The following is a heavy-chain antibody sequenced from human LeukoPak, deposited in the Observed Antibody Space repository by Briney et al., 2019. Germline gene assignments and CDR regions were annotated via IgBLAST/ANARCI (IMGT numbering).Heavy chain of an antibody. CDR2: IYYSGST. D-gene: IGHD3-10*01. J-gene: IGHJ4*02. CDR3: ARDIGAYGSGSEPLDY. CDR1: GGSISSGDYY. V-gene: IGHV4-30-4*08. Sequence: SETLSLTCTVSGGSISSGDYYWSWIRQPPGKGLEWIGYIYYSGSTYYNPSLKSRVTISVDTSKNQFSLKLSSVTAADTAVYYCARDIGAYGSGSEPLDYWGQGTLVTVSS.